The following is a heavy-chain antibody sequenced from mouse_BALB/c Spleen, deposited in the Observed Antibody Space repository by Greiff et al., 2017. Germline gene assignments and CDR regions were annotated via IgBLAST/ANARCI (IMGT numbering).Heavy chain of an antibody. CDR1: GFTFSSYA. CDR3: ARNYGNLFAY. D-gene: IGHD2-1*01. V-gene: IGHV5-9-3*01. J-gene: IGHJ3*01. CDR2: ISSGGSYT. Sequence: EVQLVESGGGLVKPGGSLKLSCAASGFTFSSYAMSWVRQTPEKRLEWVATISSGGSYTYYPDSVKGRFTISRDNAKNTLYLQMSSLKSEDTAMYYCARNYGNLFAYWGQGTLVTVSA.